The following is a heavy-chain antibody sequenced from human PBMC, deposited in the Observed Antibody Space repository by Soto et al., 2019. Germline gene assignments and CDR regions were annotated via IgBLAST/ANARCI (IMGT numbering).Heavy chain of an antibody. Sequence: SETLSLTCAVAGGSSSSGGYSWSWIRQPPGKGLEWIGYIYHSGSTYYNPSLKSRVTISVDRSKNQFSLKLSSVTAADTAVYYCARDTNQSFDYWGQGTLVTVSS. CDR2: IYHSGST. V-gene: IGHV4-30-2*01. CDR1: GGSSSSGGYS. J-gene: IGHJ4*02. D-gene: IGHD3-3*01. CDR3: ARDTNQSFDY.